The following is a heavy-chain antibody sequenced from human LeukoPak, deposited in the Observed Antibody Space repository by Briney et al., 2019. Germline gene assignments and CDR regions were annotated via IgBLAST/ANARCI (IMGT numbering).Heavy chain of an antibody. CDR3: AKDGQYSSSSPYYFDY. CDR1: GFTFSSYA. V-gene: IGHV3-23*01. J-gene: IGHJ4*02. CDR2: ISASGGTT. D-gene: IGHD6-6*01. Sequence: GGSLRLSCAASGFTFSSYAMSWVRQAPGKGLEWVSGISASGGTTYYADSVEGRFTISRDNSKNTLYVQTNSLRAEDTAVYYCAKDGQYSSSSPYYFDYWGQGTLVTVSS.